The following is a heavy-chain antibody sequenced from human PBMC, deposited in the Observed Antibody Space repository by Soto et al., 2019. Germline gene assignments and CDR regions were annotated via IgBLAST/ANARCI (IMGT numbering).Heavy chain of an antibody. Sequence: GGSLRLSCAASGFTFSSYGMHWVRQAPGKGLEWVAVISYDGSNKYYADSVKGRFTISRDNSKNTLYLQMNSLRAEDTAVYYCAKAIVVVVAATPLGVDYWGQGTLVTVSS. J-gene: IGHJ4*02. CDR2: ISYDGSNK. V-gene: IGHV3-30*18. D-gene: IGHD2-15*01. CDR1: GFTFSSYG. CDR3: AKAIVVVVAATPLGVDY.